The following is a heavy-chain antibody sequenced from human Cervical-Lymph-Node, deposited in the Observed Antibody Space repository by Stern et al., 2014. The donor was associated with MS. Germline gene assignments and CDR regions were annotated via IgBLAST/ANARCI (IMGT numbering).Heavy chain of an antibody. CDR3: ASHRDGFNPFDN. CDR2: IGSAGHYI. V-gene: IGHV3-21*06. Sequence: VQLVESGGGLVKPGGSLRLSCAASGITFHSYSMNWVRQAPGKGLEWVSSIGSAGHYIYYADSVKGRFTISRDNANISLYLPISGLRAEDTAVYYCASHRDGFNPFDNWGRGTLVIVSS. CDR1: GITFHSYS. J-gene: IGHJ4*02. D-gene: IGHD5-24*01.